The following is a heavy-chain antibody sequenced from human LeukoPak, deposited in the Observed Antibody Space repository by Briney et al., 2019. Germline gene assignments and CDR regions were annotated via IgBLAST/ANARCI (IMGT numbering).Heavy chain of an antibody. D-gene: IGHD1-26*01. CDR2: IYSGGST. CDR3: ARDGGGSYFDY. V-gene: IGHV3-66*02. CDR1: GFTVSSNY. Sequence: PGGFLRLSCAASGFTVSSNYMSWVRQAPGKGLEWVSVIYSGGSTYYADSVKGRFTISRDNSKNTLYLQMNSLRAEDTAVYYCARDGGGSYFDYWGQGTLVTVSS. J-gene: IGHJ4*02.